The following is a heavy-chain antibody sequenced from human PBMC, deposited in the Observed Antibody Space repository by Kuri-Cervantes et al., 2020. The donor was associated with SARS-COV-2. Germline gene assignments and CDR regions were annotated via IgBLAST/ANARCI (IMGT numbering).Heavy chain of an antibody. V-gene: IGHV3-64*01. CDR1: GFTFSSYA. CDR2: ISSSGGST. CDR3: ARGGCSSTSCYQYYFDY. Sequence: GESLKISCAASGFTFSSYAMHWVRQAPGKGLEYVSAISSSGGSTYYANSVKGRSTISRDNSKNTLYLQMGSLGAEDMAVYYYARGGCSSTSCYQYYFDYWGQGTLVTVSS. D-gene: IGHD2-2*01. J-gene: IGHJ4*02.